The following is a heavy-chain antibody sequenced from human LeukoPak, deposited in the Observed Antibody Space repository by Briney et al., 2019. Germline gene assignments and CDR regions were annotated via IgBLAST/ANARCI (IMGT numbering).Heavy chain of an antibody. V-gene: IGHV4-4*02. D-gene: IGHD1-26*01. Sequence: GSLRLSCAASGFTFSSYSMNWVRQAPGKGLEWIGEIYHSGSTNYNPSLKSRVTISVDKPKDQFSLKLSSVTAADTAVYYCAGGSRGAFDYWGQGTLVTVSS. CDR1: GFTFSSYSM. CDR3: AGGSRGAFDY. J-gene: IGHJ4*02. CDR2: IYHSGST.